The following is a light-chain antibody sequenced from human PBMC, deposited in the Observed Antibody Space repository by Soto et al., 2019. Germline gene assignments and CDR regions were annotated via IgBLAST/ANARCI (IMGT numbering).Light chain of an antibody. V-gene: IGKV1-39*01. CDR1: QSISSY. CDR3: QEYNSGLT. CDR2: AAS. Sequence: DIQMTQSPSSLSASVGDRVTITCRASQSISSYLNWYQQKPGKAPKLPIYAASSLQSGVPSRFSGSGSGRDFTLTISSLQPEDVATYYCQEYNSGLTFGGGTKVDIK. J-gene: IGKJ4*01.